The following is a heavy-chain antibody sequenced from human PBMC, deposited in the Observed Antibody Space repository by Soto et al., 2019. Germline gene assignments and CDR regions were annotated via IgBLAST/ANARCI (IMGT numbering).Heavy chain of an antibody. J-gene: IGHJ5*02. CDR2: IYYSGST. CDR1: GGSISSYY. CDR3: ARDQSWFDP. V-gene: IGHV4-59*01. Sequence: KPSETLSLTCTVSGGSISSYYWSWIRQPPGKGLEWIGYIYYSGSTNYNPSLKSRVTISVDTSKNQFSLKLSSVTAADTAVYYCARDQSWFDPWGQGTLVTVSS.